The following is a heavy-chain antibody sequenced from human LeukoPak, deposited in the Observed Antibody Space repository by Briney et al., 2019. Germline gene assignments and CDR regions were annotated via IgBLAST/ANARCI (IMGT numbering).Heavy chain of an antibody. D-gene: IGHD2-21*02. J-gene: IGHJ4*02. V-gene: IGHV4-30-2*02. CDR3: ARANHCGGDCYSQDY. CDR2: IYHSGST. Sequence: PSQTLSLTCAVSGGSISSGGYSWSWIRQPPGKGLEWIGYIYHSGSTNYNPSLKSRVTISVDTSKNQFSLKLSSVTAADTAVYYCARANHCGGDCYSQDYWGQGTLVTVSS. CDR1: GGSISSGGYS.